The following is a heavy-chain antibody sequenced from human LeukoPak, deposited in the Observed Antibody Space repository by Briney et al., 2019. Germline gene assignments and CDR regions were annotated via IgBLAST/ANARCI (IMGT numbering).Heavy chain of an antibody. Sequence: GGSLRLSCAASGFTFSNAWMSWVRQAPGKGLEWVGRIKSKTDGGTTDYAAPVKGRFTISRDGSKNTLYLQMNSLKTEDTAVYYCTTDRYGGNSADYWGQGTLVTVSS. D-gene: IGHD4-23*01. CDR1: GFTFSNAW. V-gene: IGHV3-15*01. J-gene: IGHJ4*02. CDR2: IKSKTDGGTT. CDR3: TTDRYGGNSADY.